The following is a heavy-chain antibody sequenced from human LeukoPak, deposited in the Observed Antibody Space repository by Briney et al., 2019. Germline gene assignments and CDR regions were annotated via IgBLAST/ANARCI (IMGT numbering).Heavy chain of an antibody. CDR1: GYSFTNYW. CDR3: ARRIYYDNGGSYFDY. V-gene: IGHV5-51*01. D-gene: IGHD3-22*01. Sequence: GESLKISCKGSGYSFTNYWIAWVRQMPGKGLEWMGIIYPGDSDTTYSPSFQGQVTISADKSISTAYLQWSSLEASDTAMYYCARRIYYDNGGSYFDYWGQGTLLTVSS. CDR2: IYPGDSDT. J-gene: IGHJ4*02.